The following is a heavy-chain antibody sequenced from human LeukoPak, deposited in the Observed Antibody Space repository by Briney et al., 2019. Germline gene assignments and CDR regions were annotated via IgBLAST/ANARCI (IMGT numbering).Heavy chain of an antibody. J-gene: IGHJ4*02. D-gene: IGHD5-12*01. V-gene: IGHV3-21*01. CDR3: ASNTIVATISGWLFDY. Sequence: GGSLRLSCAASGFTFSSYSMNWVRQAPGKGLEWVSSISSSSSYIYYADSVKGRFTISRDNAKNSLYLQMNSLRAEDTAVYYCASNTIVATISGWLFDYWGQGTLVTVSS. CDR1: GFTFSSYS. CDR2: ISSSSSYI.